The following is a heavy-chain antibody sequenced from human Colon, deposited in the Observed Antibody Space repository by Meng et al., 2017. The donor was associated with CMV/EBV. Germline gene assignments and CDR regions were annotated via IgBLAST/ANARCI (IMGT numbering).Heavy chain of an antibody. Sequence: CAASGFTFSSYAMHWVRQAPGKGLEWVAVISYDGSNKYYADSVKGRFTISRDNSKNTLYLQMNSLRAEDTAVYYCARETGTTGAYFDYWGQGTPVTVSS. CDR3: ARETGTTGAYFDY. D-gene: IGHD1-7*01. CDR2: ISYDGSNK. CDR1: GFTFSSYA. J-gene: IGHJ4*02. V-gene: IGHV3-30*01.